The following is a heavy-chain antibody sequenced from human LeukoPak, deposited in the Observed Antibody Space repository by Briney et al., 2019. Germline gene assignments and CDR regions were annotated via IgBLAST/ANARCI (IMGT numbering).Heavy chain of an antibody. D-gene: IGHD2-21*01. CDR2: IYTSGST. CDR1: GGSISSYY. V-gene: IGHV4-4*07. J-gene: IGHJ3*02. CDR3: ARGTWTPRFVVVISHAFDI. Sequence: TSETLSLTCTVSGGSISSYYWSWIRQPAGKGREWIGRIYTSGSTNYNPTLKSRVTMSVDTSKNQFSLKLSSVTAADTAVYYCARGTWTPRFVVVISHAFDIWGQGTMVTVSS.